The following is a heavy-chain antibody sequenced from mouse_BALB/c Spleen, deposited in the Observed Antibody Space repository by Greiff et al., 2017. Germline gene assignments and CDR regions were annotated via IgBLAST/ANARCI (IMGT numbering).Heavy chain of an antibody. V-gene: IGHV5-17*02. J-gene: IGHJ3*01. CDR3: ARGEYGNSAGFAY. CDR2: ISSGSSTI. CDR1: GFTFSSFG. D-gene: IGHD2-10*02. Sequence: DVQLQESGGGLVQPGGSRKLSCAASGFTFSSFGMHWVRQAPEKGLEWVAYISSGSSTIYYADTVKGRFTISRDNPKNTLFLQMTSLRSEDTAMYYCARGEYGNSAGFAYWGQGTLVTVSA.